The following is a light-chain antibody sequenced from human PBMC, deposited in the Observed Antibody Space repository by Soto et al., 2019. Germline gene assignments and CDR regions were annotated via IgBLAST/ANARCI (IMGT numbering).Light chain of an antibody. Sequence: IVMTQSPATLSVSPGERATLSCRARYSVGSNVAWDQQKPGQAPRLLLYGASTRVDSIPARFTGSGSGKEFTLTISSMHSEDVAVYYCQQYNNKPPYTSGQGTKLEIK. CDR3: QQYNNKPPYT. CDR1: YSVGSN. J-gene: IGKJ2*01. V-gene: IGKV3-15*01. CDR2: GAS.